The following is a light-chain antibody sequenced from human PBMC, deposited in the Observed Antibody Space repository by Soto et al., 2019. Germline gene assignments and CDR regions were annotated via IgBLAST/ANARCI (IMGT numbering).Light chain of an antibody. CDR1: SSNIGSNY. J-gene: IGLJ3*02. CDR3: ATRDDSLSGHWL. V-gene: IGLV1-47*01. Sequence: QSVLTQPPSASGTPGQRVTISCSGSSSNIGSNYVNWYQHLPGTAPKLLIYRNDQRPSGVPDRSSGSKSGTSASLAISGLRSEDEADYYCATRDDSLSGHWLFGGGTKLTVL. CDR2: RND.